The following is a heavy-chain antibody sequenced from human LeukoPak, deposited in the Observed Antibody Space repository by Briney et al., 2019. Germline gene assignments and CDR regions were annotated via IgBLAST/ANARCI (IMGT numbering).Heavy chain of an antibody. CDR3: ASEFREDHSGSQYFQH. D-gene: IGHD5-12*01. V-gene: IGHV3-30*04. CDR1: GFSLSSYA. CDR2: MSYDGNEK. Sequence: GGSLRLSCAASGFSLSSYAMHWVRQAPGKGLEWVAFMSYDGNEKHYAGSVKGRFTISRDNSKNTLYLQMNSLRAEDTAVYFCASEFREDHSGSQYFQHWGQGTLVSVSS. J-gene: IGHJ1*01.